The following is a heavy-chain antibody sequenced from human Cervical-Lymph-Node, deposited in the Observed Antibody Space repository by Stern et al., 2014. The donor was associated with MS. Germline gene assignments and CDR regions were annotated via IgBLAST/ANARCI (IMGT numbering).Heavy chain of an antibody. Sequence: EVQLVQSGGGLVKPGGSLRLSCAASGFTFSSYSMNWVRQAPGKGLEWVSSISSSSSYIYYADSVKGRFPISRDNAKNSLYLQMTSLRAEDTAVYYCARDKVGATFPDEYYYYYGMDVWGQGTTVTVSS. CDR1: GFTFSSYS. CDR2: ISSSSSYI. J-gene: IGHJ6*02. CDR3: ARDKVGATFPDEYYYYYGMDV. V-gene: IGHV3-21*01. D-gene: IGHD1-26*01.